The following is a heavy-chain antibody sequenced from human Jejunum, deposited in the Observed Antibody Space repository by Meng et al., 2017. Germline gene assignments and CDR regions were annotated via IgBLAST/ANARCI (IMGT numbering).Heavy chain of an antibody. CDR3: AGRSYNYDDYFDF. J-gene: IGHJ4*02. Sequence: QVQMEQSGAEVRKPGASVKVSCRASGYTLNGFYMHWVRPAPGQRLEWMGRINNNTGGTKYGKNFKGRQTLNRETSTIHMGVKKARSGHTAMFYCAGRSYNYDDYFDFWGRGTLVTVSS. V-gene: IGHV1-2*06. CDR1: GYTLNGFY. CDR2: INNNTGGT. D-gene: IGHD5-24*01.